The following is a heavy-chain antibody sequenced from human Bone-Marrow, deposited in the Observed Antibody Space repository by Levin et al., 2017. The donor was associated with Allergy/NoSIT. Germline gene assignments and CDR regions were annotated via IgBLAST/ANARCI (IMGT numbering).Heavy chain of an antibody. Sequence: SQTLSLTCSVSGGSISTGVFSWSWIRQPPGKGLEYIGCIHQSGRTNYSPSLKSRVTISADASKNHLSLRLTSVTAADTAVYFCARDGYADGFNDGFDIWGQGTLVTVSS. CDR2: IHQSGRT. D-gene: IGHD2-15*01. CDR1: GGSISTGVFS. V-gene: IGHV4-30-2*01. J-gene: IGHJ3*02. CDR3: ARDGYADGFNDGFDI.